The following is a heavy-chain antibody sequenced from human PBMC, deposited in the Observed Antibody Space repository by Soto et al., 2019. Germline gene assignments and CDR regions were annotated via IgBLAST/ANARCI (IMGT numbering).Heavy chain of an antibody. Sequence: EVQLVESGGGLVQPGGSLRLSCAASGFTFSSYSMNWVRQAPGKGLERVSYISSSSSTIYYADSVKGRFTISRDNAKNSLYLQMNSLRAEDTAVYYCARDRGYCSGGSCFSSAFDIWGQGTMVTVSS. D-gene: IGHD2-15*01. CDR2: ISSSSSTI. CDR1: GFTFSSYS. CDR3: ARDRGYCSGGSCFSSAFDI. J-gene: IGHJ3*02. V-gene: IGHV3-48*01.